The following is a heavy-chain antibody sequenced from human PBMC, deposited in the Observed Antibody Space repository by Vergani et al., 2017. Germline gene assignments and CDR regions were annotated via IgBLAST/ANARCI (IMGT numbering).Heavy chain of an antibody. D-gene: IGHD6-13*01. J-gene: IGHJ3*02. CDR1: GFTFSSYS. CDR3: ARDWSIAAAGSAFDI. CDR2: ISSSSSTI. Sequence: EVQLVESGGGSVQPGGSLRLSCAASGFTFSSYSMNWVRQAPGKGLEWVSYISSSSSTIYYADSVKGRFTISRDNAKNSLYLQMNSLRAEDTAVYYCARDWSIAAAGSAFDIWGQGTMVTVSS. V-gene: IGHV3-48*01.